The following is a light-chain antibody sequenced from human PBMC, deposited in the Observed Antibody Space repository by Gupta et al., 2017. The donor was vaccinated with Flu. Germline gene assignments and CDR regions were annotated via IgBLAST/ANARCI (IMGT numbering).Light chain of an antibody. CDR1: QSVNSAF. Sequence: EIVLTQSPGTLSLSPGDRATLSCRASQSVNSAFFAWYQQKPGQAPRLLIYGASTRATGIPDRFSGSGSGTDFSLTISRLEPEDFAVYYCQLDGRPPLAFGQGTKL. CDR3: QLDGRPPLA. CDR2: GAS. V-gene: IGKV3-20*01. J-gene: IGKJ2*01.